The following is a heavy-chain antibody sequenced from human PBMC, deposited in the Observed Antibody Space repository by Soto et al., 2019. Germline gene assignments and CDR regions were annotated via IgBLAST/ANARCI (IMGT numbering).Heavy chain of an antibody. J-gene: IGHJ5*02. D-gene: IGHD3-16*01. Sequence: PSETLSLTCFVSGGSVTSHHWSWIRQFPGQGLEWIAYTSYTGNTNYNPSLQSRITINPDTSKNQFSLQLSSVIPEDTAVYYCARARLGSDRYTLEPFDPWGQGTLVTVSS. CDR1: GGSVTSHH. V-gene: IGHV4-59*02. CDR3: ARARLGSDRYTLEPFDP. CDR2: TSYTGNT.